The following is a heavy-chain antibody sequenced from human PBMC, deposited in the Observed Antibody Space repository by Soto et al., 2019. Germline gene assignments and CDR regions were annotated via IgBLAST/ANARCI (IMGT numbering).Heavy chain of an antibody. CDR2: ISGSSGET. D-gene: IGHD6-6*01. V-gene: IGHV1-18*01. Sequence: QVQLVQSGTAMKKPGASVKISCKASGYSIVNFGFSWVRQAPGQGLEWMGWISGSSGETRYAQKLQGRVTMTTDTSTSTAYMELRSLNSDDTAGYYCARDFFSSSSSHYFDIWGQGTLVTVSS. CDR1: GYSIVNFG. J-gene: IGHJ4*02. CDR3: ARDFFSSSSSHYFDI.